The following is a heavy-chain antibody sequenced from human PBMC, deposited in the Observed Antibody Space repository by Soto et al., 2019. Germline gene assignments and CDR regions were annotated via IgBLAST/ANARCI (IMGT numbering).Heavy chain of an antibody. Sequence: PSETLSLTCAVYGGSFSGYYWSWIRPPPGKGLEWIGEINHSGSTNYNPSLKSRVTISVDTSKNQFSLKLSSVTAADTAVYYCARGPFVDYYFDYWGQGTLVTVSS. CDR2: INHSGST. J-gene: IGHJ4*02. CDR3: ARGPFVDYYFDY. D-gene: IGHD3-9*01. V-gene: IGHV4-34*01. CDR1: GGSFSGYY.